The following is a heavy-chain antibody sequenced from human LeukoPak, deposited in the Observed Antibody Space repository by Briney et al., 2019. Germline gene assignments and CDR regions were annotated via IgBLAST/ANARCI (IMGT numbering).Heavy chain of an antibody. J-gene: IGHJ4*02. CDR2: ISHDGDNT. D-gene: IGHD3-10*01. CDR1: GFAFGSYA. V-gene: IGHV3-30-3*01. CDR3: ARWYHYGSGEPH. Sequence: GTSLRLSCEASGFAFGSYAMHWVRQAPGRGLEWVAVISHDGDNTNSGESVRGRFTLSRDNLKNTLYLQMNSLRGEDTALYYCARWYHYGSGEPHWGQGTLVTVSS.